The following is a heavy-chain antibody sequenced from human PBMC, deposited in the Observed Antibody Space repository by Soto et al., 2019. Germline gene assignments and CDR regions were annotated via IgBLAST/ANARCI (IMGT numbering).Heavy chain of an antibody. V-gene: IGHV3-30-3*01. J-gene: IGHJ6*02. CDR2: ISYDGSNK. CDR1: GFTFSSYA. D-gene: IGHD3-9*01. Sequence: GGSLRLSCAASGFTFSSYAMHWVRQAPGKGLEWVAVISYDGSNKYYADSVKGRFTISRDNSKNTLYLQMNSLRAEDTAVYYCACPFSLTGYYHHYYYYGMDVWGQGTTVTVSS. CDR3: ACPFSLTGYYHHYYYYGMDV.